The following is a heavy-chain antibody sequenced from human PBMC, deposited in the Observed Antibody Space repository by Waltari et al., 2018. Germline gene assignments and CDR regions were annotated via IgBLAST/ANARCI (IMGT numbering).Heavy chain of an antibody. D-gene: IGHD2-8*02. CDR1: VYSLIRGYY. CDR2: IYHSGST. J-gene: IGHJ4*02. Sequence: QVQLQESGPGLVKPSETLSLTCAVSVYSLIRGYYCGWIRQPPGKGLEWIGSIYHSGSTYYNPSLKSRVTISVDTSKNQFSLKLSSVTAADTAVYYCARHPLTVTPLYYFDYWGQGTLVTVSS. V-gene: IGHV4-38-2*01. CDR3: ARHPLTVTPLYYFDY.